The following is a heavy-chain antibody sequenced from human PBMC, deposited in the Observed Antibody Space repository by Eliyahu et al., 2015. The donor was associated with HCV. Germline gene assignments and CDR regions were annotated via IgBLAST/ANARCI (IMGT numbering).Heavy chain of an antibody. V-gene: IGHV3-30*01. CDR3: ARDHLRQAEDPTFDL. J-gene: IGHJ3*01. CDR2: ISADGTKK. Sequence: VESGGGVVQPGHNLRLSCATSGFVFXSHAMPWIRQAPGKGLEWVAGISADGTKKIYADIVAGRSAISRDSNRETIDFQLSALRVEDTAVYFCARDHLRQAEDPTFDLWGQGTKVTVSS. CDR1: GFVFXSHA.